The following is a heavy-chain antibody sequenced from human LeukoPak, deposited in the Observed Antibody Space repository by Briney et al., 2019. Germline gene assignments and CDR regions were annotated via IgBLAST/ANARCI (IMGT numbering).Heavy chain of an antibody. Sequence: PGGSLRLSCAASGFTFSSYWMSWVRQAPGMGLEWVANIKQDGSEKYYVDSVKGRFTISRDNAKNSLYLQMNSLRAEDTAVYYCVRDTTALWGYYYYGMDVWGQGTTVTVSS. CDR1: GFTFSSYW. D-gene: IGHD3-10*01. J-gene: IGHJ6*02. V-gene: IGHV3-7*01. CDR2: IKQDGSEK. CDR3: VRDTTALWGYYYYGMDV.